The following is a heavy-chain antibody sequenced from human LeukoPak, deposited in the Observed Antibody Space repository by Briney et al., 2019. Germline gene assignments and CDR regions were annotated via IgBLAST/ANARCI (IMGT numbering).Heavy chain of an antibody. CDR1: GYTFTCYY. CDR3: ARVYVPDDYGDYGWNYYYYMDV. V-gene: IGHV1-2*02. CDR2: INPKSGGT. J-gene: IGHJ6*03. D-gene: IGHD4-17*01. Sequence: ASVKVSCKASGYTFTCYYMHWVRQAPGQGLEWMGWINPKSGGTNYAQKFQGRVTMTRDTSISTAYMELSRLRSDDTAVYYCARVYVPDDYGDYGWNYYYYMDVWGKGTTVTVSS.